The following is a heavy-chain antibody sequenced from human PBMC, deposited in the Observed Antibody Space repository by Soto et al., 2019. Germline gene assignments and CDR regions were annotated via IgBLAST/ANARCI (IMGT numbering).Heavy chain of an antibody. Sequence: EVQLVQAGAEVKKPGESLKISCKGSGYSFTSYWIGWVRQMPGKGLEWMGISYTGDSDTRYSPSFQGQVTISADEYISTACLQSSSLKASDIAMYYCESTNYYGSGSDYSFPFGEDAAFDIWGQGTMVTVSS. V-gene: IGHV5-51*01. CDR3: ESTNYYGSGSDYSFPFGEDAAFDI. D-gene: IGHD3-10*01. J-gene: IGHJ3*02. CDR2: SYTGDSDT. CDR1: GYSFTSYW.